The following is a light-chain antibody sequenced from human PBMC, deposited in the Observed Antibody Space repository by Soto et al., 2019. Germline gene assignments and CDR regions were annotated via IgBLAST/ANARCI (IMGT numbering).Light chain of an antibody. CDR2: NTY. CDR1: QSFVSIY. CDR3: QQYAASPRT. J-gene: IGKJ1*01. Sequence: EIVLTQSPVTLSLSPGQGATLSCRASQSFVSIYLAWYQQKPGQAPRLLIYNTYSRATGVPDRFSGSGSGTDFSLAISRLEPEDFGVYYCQQYAASPRTFGQGTRVEI. V-gene: IGKV3-20*01.